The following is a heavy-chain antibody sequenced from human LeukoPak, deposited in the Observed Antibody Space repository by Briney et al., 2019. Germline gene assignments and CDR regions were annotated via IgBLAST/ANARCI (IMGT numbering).Heavy chain of an antibody. Sequence: GGSLRLSCAASGITFSSYGMHWVRQAPGKGLEWVAVISYDGSNKYYADSVKGRFTISRDNSKNTLYLQMNSLRAEDTAVYYCAKVQPLPEDYYGMDVWGQGTTVTVSS. CDR3: AKVQPLPEDYYGMDV. V-gene: IGHV3-30*18. J-gene: IGHJ6*02. CDR1: GITFSSYG. CDR2: ISYDGSNK. D-gene: IGHD2-2*01.